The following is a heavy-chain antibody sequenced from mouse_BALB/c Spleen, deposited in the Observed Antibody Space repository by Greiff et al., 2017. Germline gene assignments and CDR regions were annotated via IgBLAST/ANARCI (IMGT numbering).Heavy chain of an antibody. CDR1: GFNINDYY. CDR3: NAQCYGYFDV. J-gene: IGHJ1*01. CDR2: IDPENGDT. Sequence: EVQRVESGAELVRSGASVKLSCTASGFNINDYYMHWVKQRPEQGLEWIGWIDPENGDTEYAPKFQGKATMTADTSSNTAYLQLSSLTSEDTAVYYCNAQCYGYFDVWGEGTTVTVSA. V-gene: IGHV14-4*02. D-gene: IGHD6-1*01.